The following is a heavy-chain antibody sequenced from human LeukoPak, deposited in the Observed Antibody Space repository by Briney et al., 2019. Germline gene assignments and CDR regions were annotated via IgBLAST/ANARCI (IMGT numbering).Heavy chain of an antibody. Sequence: SDTLSLTCTVSGYSISSGYYWGWIRQPPGKGLEWIGSVYHSGNTYYNPSLKNRVTISVDTSKNQFSLKLSSVTAADTAVYYCARDRYYYDSSGYFAFDIWGQGTMVTVSS. D-gene: IGHD3-22*01. CDR2: VYHSGNT. J-gene: IGHJ3*02. CDR1: GYSISSGYY. CDR3: ARDRYYYDSSGYFAFDI. V-gene: IGHV4-38-2*02.